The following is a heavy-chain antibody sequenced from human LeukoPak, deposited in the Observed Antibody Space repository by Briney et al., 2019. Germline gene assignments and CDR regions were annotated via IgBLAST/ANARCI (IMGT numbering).Heavy chain of an antibody. CDR3: ASRIRGGYCSGGSCYGGHSDY. Sequence: SETLSLTCAVYGVSFSGYYWSWIRQPPGKGLECIGESNHSGSTNYNPSPKSRVTISVDTSKNQFSLKLSSVTAADTAVYYCASRIRGGYCSGGSCYGGHSDYWGQGTLVTVSS. J-gene: IGHJ4*02. V-gene: IGHV4-34*01. CDR1: GVSFSGYY. CDR2: SNHSGST. D-gene: IGHD2-15*01.